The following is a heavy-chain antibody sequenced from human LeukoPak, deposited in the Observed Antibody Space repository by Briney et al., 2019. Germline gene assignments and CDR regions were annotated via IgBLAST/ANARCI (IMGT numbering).Heavy chain of an antibody. CDR2: ISGSGGVT. Sequence: PGGSLRLSCAASGFTFSTYALTWVRQAPGKGLEWVSTISGSGGVTYYADSVKGRFTISRDNSKNTLYLQMNGLRAEDTAVYYCAKDGRGGDCTSASCTNWFGPWGQGTLVTVSS. CDR1: GFTFSTYA. J-gene: IGHJ5*02. D-gene: IGHD2-2*01. V-gene: IGHV3-23*01. CDR3: AKDGRGGDCTSASCTNWFGP.